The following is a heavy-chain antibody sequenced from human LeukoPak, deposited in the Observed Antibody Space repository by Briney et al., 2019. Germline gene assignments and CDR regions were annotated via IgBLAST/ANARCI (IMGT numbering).Heavy chain of an antibody. J-gene: IGHJ4*02. V-gene: IGHV3-33*06. CDR1: GFTFSSYG. CDR3: AKDIYPGYSSGWHYFDY. CDR2: IWYDGSNK. D-gene: IGHD6-19*01. Sequence: PGRSLRLSCAASGFTFSSYGMHWVRQAPGKGLEWVAVIWYDGSNKYYADSVKGRFTISRDNSKNTLYLQMNSLRAEDTAVYYCAKDIYPGYSSGWHYFDYWGQGTLVTVSS.